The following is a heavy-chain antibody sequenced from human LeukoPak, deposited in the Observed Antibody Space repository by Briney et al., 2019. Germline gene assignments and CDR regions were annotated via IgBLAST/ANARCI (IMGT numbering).Heavy chain of an antibody. CDR3: ARGMAVYYYYGMDV. CDR1: GGSFSGYY. J-gene: IGHJ6*02. CDR2: INHSGST. D-gene: IGHD5-24*01. V-gene: IGHV4-34*01. Sequence: KPSETLSLTCAVYGGSFSGYYWSWIRQPPGKGLEWIGEINHSGSTNYNPSLKSRVTISVDTSKNQLSLKLSSVTAADTAVYYCARGMAVYYYYGMDVWGQGTTVTVSS.